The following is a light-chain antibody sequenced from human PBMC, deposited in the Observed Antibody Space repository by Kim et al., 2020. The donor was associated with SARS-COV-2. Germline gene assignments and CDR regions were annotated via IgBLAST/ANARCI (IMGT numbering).Light chain of an antibody. CDR1: QGISNY. CDR2: AAS. CDR3: QNYNGAPWT. J-gene: IGKJ1*01. V-gene: IGKV1-27*01. Sequence: ASVGDRVPISCRASQGISNYLAWYQQKPGKVPKLLIYAASALQSGVPSRFSGSGSETDFTLTISSLQPEDVATYYCQNYNGAPWTFGQGTKVDFK.